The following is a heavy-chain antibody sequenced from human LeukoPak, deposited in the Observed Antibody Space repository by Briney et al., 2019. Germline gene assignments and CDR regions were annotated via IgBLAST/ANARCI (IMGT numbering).Heavy chain of an antibody. D-gene: IGHD2-21*01. V-gene: IGHV3-23*01. CDR3: AKDFQGQIPDAFDI. CDR2: IGGGGIT. J-gene: IGHJ3*02. CDR1: GFTFSNHV. Sequence: GGSLRLSCAASGFTFSNHVMNWVRQAPGKGLEWVSGIGGGGITFYPHSVRGRFTISRDNSKNTLYLQMNNLRAEDTALYYCAKDFQGQIPDAFDIWGQGTLVTVSS.